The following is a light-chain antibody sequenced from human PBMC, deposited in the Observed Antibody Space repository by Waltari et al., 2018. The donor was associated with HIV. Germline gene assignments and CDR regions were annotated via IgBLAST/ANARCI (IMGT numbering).Light chain of an antibody. CDR1: ISDVGASTY. V-gene: IGLV2-11*01. J-gene: IGLJ1*01. CDR3: CSYGGSDTLYV. CDR2: DVS. Sequence: QSALTQPRSVSGSPGQSVTISCTGTISDVGASTYVAWYQQPPGKAPKFLIFDVSKRPSGVPDRFSGSKSGNTASLTISGLQAEDEAEYYCCSYGGSDTLYVFGTGTKVTVL.